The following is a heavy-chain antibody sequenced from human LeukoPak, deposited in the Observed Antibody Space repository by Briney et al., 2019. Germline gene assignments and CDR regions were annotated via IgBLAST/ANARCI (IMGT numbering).Heavy chain of an antibody. J-gene: IGHJ2*01. V-gene: IGHV4-4*07. Sequence: SETLSLTCTVSGGSISTYYWSWIRQPAGKGLEWIGRFYTSGITNYNPSLKSRVTVSVDTSKNQLSLKLTSVTAADTAVYYCARSSGNWYFDLWGRGTLVTVSS. D-gene: IGHD1-26*01. CDR3: ARSSGNWYFDL. CDR2: FYTSGIT. CDR1: GGSISTYY.